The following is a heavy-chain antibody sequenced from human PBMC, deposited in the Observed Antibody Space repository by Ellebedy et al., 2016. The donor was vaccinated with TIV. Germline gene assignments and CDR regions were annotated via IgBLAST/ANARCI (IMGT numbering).Heavy chain of an antibody. D-gene: IGHD1-14*01. CDR3: ARDLWPNRVDY. CDR1: GFTFSSNW. Sequence: PGGSLRLSCAASGFTFSSNWMSWVRQTPGKGLEWVAYIKQDGSEKYYVDSVKGRFTISRDNAKSSLYLQMNSLRDEDTAVYYCARDLWPNRVDYWGQGTLVTVSS. V-gene: IGHV3-7*01. CDR2: IKQDGSEK. J-gene: IGHJ4*02.